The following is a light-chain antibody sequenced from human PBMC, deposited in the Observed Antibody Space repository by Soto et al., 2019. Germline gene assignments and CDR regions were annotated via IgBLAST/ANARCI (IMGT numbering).Light chain of an antibody. CDR2: EVS. CDR3: SSYAGSNNFVV. Sequence: QSALTQPPSASGSPGQSVTISCTGTSSDVGGYNYVSWYQQYPGKAPKLMIYEVSKRPSGVPDRFSGSKSGNTASLTVSGLQAEAEADYYCSSYAGSNNFVVFGGGTKLTVL. CDR1: SSDVGGYNY. V-gene: IGLV2-8*01. J-gene: IGLJ2*01.